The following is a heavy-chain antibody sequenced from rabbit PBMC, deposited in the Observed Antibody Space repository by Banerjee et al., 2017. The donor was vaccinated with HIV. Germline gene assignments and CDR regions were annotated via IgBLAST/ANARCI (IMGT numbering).Heavy chain of an antibody. J-gene: IGHJ2*01. CDR2: INTSSGNT. V-gene: IGHV1S45*01. Sequence: QEQLEESGGDLVKPEGSLTLTCTASGFSFSNKYVMCWVRQAPGKGLEWIACINTSSGNTVYATWAKGRFTISKTSSTTVTLQMTSLTAADTATYFCARTDYGDSDAFDPWGPGTLVTVS. CDR3: ARTDYGDSDAFDP. D-gene: IGHD2-1*01. CDR1: GFSFSNKYV.